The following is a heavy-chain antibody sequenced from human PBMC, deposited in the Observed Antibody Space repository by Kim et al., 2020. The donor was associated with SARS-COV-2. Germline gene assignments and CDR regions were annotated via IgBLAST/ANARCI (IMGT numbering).Heavy chain of an antibody. CDR2: IVVGSGNT. D-gene: IGHD3-3*01. V-gene: IGHV1-58*02. CDR1: GFTFTSSA. Sequence: SVKVSCKASGFTFTSSAMQWVRQARGQRLEWIGWIVVGSGNTNYAQKFQERVTITRDMSTSTAYMELSSLRSEDTAVYYCAADPGPYDFWSGYAPNYYYCMDVWGQGTTVTVSS. J-gene: IGHJ6*02. CDR3: AADPGPYDFWSGYAPNYYYCMDV.